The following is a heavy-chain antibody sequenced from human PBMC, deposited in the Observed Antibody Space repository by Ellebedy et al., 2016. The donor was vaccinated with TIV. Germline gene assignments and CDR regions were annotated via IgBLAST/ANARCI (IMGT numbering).Heavy chain of an antibody. V-gene: IGHV1-69*13. J-gene: IGHJ5*02. CDR3: ARDPPYSSGWSVWFDP. D-gene: IGHD6-19*01. CDR1: GGTFSSYA. Sequence: ASVKVSCKAFGGTFSSYAISWVRQAPGQGLEWMGGIIPIFGTANYAQKFQGRVTITADESTSTAYMELSSLRSEDTAVYYCARDPPYSSGWSVWFDPWGQGTLVTVSS. CDR2: IIPIFGTA.